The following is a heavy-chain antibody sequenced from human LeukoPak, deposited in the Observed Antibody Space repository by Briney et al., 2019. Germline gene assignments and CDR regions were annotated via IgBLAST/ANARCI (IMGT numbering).Heavy chain of an antibody. CDR1: GGSMSSYY. V-gene: IGHV4-59*08. D-gene: IGHD2-15*01. CDR3: ARTLDCSSSSCSYGMDV. CDR2: IFYSGST. Sequence: SETLSLTCAVSGGSMSSYYWSWIRQPPGKGLEWIGYIFYSGSTNYNPSLKSRVIISVDTTKNQFSLKLSSVTAADTAVYYCARTLDCSSSSCSYGMDVWGQGTTVTVPS. J-gene: IGHJ6*02.